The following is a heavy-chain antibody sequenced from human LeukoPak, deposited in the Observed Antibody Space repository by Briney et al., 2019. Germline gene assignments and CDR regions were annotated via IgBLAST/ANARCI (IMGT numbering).Heavy chain of an antibody. CDR1: GDSVSSNSAA. CDR3: ARGIAAAEP. V-gene: IGHV6-1*01. Sequence: SQTLSLTCAISGDSVSSNSAAWHWIRQSPTRGLEWQGRTFYRSKWYNDYAVSVNSRININPHTSKKQFSLQLNSVTPEDTAVYYCARGIAAAEPWGQGTLVTVSS. J-gene: IGHJ5*02. CDR2: TFYRSKWYN. D-gene: IGHD6-13*01.